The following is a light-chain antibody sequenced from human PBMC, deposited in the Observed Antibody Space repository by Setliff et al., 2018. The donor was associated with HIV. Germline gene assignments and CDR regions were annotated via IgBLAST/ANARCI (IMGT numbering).Light chain of an antibody. CDR2: EVS. J-gene: IGLJ1*01. V-gene: IGLV2-14*01. Sequence: QSVLTQPASVSGSPGQSITISCTATSSDVGAYNFVSWYQQHPGKAPKLMIYEVSNRPSGVSNRFSGSKSGNTASLTISGLQAEDEADYFCSSYTISSTQRFGTGTKGTVL. CDR3: SSYTISSTQR. CDR1: SSDVGAYNF.